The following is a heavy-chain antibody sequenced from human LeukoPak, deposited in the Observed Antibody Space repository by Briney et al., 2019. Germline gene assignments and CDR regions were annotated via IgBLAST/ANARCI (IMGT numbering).Heavy chain of an antibody. CDR3: ARLYIGGYSRSTNYNWFDP. Sequence: KTSETLSLTCAVYGGSFSGYYWSWIRQPPGKGLEWIGEINHSGSTNYYPYIKSRVTISVDTPKIQFSLNLTSVTAADTAVYYCARLYIGGYSRSTNYNWFDPWGQGTLVTVSS. CDR1: GGSFSGYY. CDR2: INHSGST. D-gene: IGHD6-13*01. V-gene: IGHV4-34*01. J-gene: IGHJ5*02.